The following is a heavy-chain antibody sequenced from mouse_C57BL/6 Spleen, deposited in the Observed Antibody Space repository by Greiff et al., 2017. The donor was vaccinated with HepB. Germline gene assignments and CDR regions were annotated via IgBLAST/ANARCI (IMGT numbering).Heavy chain of an antibody. D-gene: IGHD2-3*01. CDR2: IRNKANGYTT. CDR3: ARSSYDGGMDY. Sequence: EVKLVESGGGLVQPGGSLSLSCAASGFTFTGYYMSWVRQPPGKALEWLGFIRNKANGYTTEYSASVKGRFTISRDNSQNILYLQMNALRAEASATYYCARSSYDGGMDYWGQGTSVTVSS. CDR1: GFTFTGYY. V-gene: IGHV7-3*01. J-gene: IGHJ4*01.